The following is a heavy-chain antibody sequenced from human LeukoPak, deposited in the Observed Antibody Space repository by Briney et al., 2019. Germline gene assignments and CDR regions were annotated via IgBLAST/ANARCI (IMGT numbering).Heavy chain of an antibody. CDR1: GYTFTGYY. CDR2: INPNSGGT. CDR3: ARKPIVGATFDY. J-gene: IGHJ4*02. D-gene: IGHD1-26*01. V-gene: IGHV1-2*06. Sequence: ASVKVYCKASGYTFTGYYMHWVRQAPGQGLEWMGRINPNSGGTNYAQKFQGRVTMTRDTSISTAYMELSRLRSDDTAVYYCARKPIVGATFDYWGQGTLVTVSS.